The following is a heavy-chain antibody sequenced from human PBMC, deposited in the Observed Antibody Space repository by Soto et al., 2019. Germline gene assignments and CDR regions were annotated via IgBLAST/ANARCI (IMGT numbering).Heavy chain of an antibody. J-gene: IGHJ4*02. Sequence: GGSLRLSCAASGFTFSSYAMHWVRQAPGKGLEWVAVISYDGSNKYYADSVKGRFTISRDNSKNTLYLQMNSLRAEDTAVYYCARASGYDLQGVDYWGQGTLVTVSS. CDR2: ISYDGSNK. D-gene: IGHD5-12*01. V-gene: IGHV3-30-3*01. CDR1: GFTFSSYA. CDR3: ARASGYDLQGVDY.